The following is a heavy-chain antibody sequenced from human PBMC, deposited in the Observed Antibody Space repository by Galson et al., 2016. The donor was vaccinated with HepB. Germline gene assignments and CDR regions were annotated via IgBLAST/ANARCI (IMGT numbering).Heavy chain of an antibody. V-gene: IGHV4-39*01. D-gene: IGHD6-19*01. CDR3: ASKGKEWLVHGYFDY. J-gene: IGHJ4*02. CDR2: FYFGANA. Sequence: SETLSLTCSVSGGSINSSSFYWGWISQSPGRGLEWIGTFYFGANAYYNPSLKSRVTISVDTSKNQFSLRVTSVTAEDTAIYYCASKGKEWLVHGYFDYWGQGTLATVSS. CDR1: GGSINSSSFY.